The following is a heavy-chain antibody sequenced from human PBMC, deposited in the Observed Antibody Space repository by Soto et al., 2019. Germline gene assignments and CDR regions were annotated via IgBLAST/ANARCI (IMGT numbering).Heavy chain of an antibody. CDR3: AREQQLYYFDY. D-gene: IGHD6-13*01. V-gene: IGHV3-30*04. J-gene: IGHJ4*02. CDR1: GFTFSSYA. CDR2: ISYDGSNK. Sequence: GGSLRLSCAASGFTFSSYAMHWVRQAPGKGLEWVAVISYDGSNKYYADSVKGRFTISRDNSKNTLYLQMNSLTAEDTAVYYCAREQQLYYFDYWGQGTLVTVSS.